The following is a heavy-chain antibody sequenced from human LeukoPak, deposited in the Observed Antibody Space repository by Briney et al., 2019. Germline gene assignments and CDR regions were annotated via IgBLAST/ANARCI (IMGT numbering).Heavy chain of an antibody. Sequence: GASVKVSCKASGDTFTSYGISWVRQAPGQGLEWMVWISAYNGNTNYAQKLQGRVTMTTDTSPSTAYMELRSLRSDDTAVYYCARAGPSSSWYFDGWFDPWGQGTLVAVSS. V-gene: IGHV1-18*01. J-gene: IGHJ5*02. CDR3: ARAGPSSSWYFDGWFDP. CDR2: ISAYNGNT. D-gene: IGHD6-13*01. CDR1: GDTFTSYG.